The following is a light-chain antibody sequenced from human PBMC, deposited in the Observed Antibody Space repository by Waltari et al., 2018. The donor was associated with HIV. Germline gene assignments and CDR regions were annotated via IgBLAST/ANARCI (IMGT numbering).Light chain of an antibody. CDR1: QNIINY. J-gene: IGKJ3*01. V-gene: IGKV1-39*01. CDR3: QQTFSPPRT. Sequence: DINMTQSPSYLSATVGHRVTITCRASQNIINYLNWYHQSPGKPPKLLIFHASALQDGVSSRFSGRGSGTEFTLSIAGLQPDDFGTYSCQQTFSPPRTFGPGT. CDR2: HAS.